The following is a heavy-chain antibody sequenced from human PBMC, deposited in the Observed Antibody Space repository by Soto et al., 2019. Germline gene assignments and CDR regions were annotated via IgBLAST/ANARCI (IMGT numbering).Heavy chain of an antibody. V-gene: IGHV4-59*01. CDR3: ARGRREYSGYGGTLFDY. CDR2: IYYSGST. D-gene: IGHD5-12*01. CDR1: GGSISSYY. J-gene: IGHJ4*02. Sequence: QVQLQESGPGLVKPSETLSLTCTVSGGSISSYYWSWIRQPPGKGLEWIGYIYYSGSTNYNPSLRSRATISVDTSKNQYSLKLSSVTAADTAVYYCARGRREYSGYGGTLFDYWGQGTLVTVSS.